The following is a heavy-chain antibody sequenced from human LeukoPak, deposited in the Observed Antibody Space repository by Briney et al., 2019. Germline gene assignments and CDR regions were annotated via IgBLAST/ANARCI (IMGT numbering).Heavy chain of an antibody. CDR1: GCTFSSYA. CDR2: IIPIFGTA. CDR3: ARRVRLVAGKEDWFDP. J-gene: IGHJ5*02. V-gene: IGHV1-69*05. Sequence: GSSVKVSCKASGCTFSSYASSWVGQAPGQRREGLGGIIPIFGTANYAHKLQVRVTITTDESTTKPYMELSSLTSRDAAGYDCARRVRLVAGKEDWFDPWGQGTLVTVSS. D-gene: IGHD6-19*01.